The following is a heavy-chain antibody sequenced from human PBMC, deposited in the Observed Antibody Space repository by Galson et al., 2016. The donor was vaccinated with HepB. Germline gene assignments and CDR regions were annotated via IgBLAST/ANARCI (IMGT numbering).Heavy chain of an antibody. D-gene: IGHD6-19*01. J-gene: IGHJ4*02. CDR3: ARGLRQWLAQLDY. CDR1: GYSFTNFH. V-gene: IGHV1-8*02. Sequence: SVKVSCKASGYSFTNFHINWIRQGPGQGLERMGWVNPKSGNTALAQRFQGRLTMTTDTPTATASLEMSGLTSDDTAIYHCARGLRQWLAQLDYWGQGSLVTVSS. CDR2: VNPKSGNT.